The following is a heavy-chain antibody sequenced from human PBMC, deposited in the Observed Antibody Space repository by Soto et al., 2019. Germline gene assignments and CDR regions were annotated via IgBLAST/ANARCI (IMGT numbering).Heavy chain of an antibody. CDR2: FDPEDGET. CDR1: GYTLTELF. CDR3: ATGGVVVVPAAPPSYNWFDP. Sequence: QVPLVQSGAGVKKPGASGKVSCKVSGYTLTELFMHWVRQAPGKGLEWKGGFDPEDGETIYAQKFQGRVTMTEDTSTDTAYMELSSLRSEDTAVYYCATGGVVVVPAAPPSYNWFDPWGQGTLVTVSS. V-gene: IGHV1-24*01. D-gene: IGHD2-2*01. J-gene: IGHJ5*02.